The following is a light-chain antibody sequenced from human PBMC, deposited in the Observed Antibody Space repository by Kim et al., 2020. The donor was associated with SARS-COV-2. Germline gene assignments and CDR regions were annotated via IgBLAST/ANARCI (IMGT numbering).Light chain of an antibody. CDR2: GAS. V-gene: IGKV3-15*01. Sequence: PGKRATLSCRASQRISSSLAWSQQKPGQAPRVLIYGASARATGIPARFSGSGSGTEFTLTISNLQSEDFAVYYCQQYAYWRALGQGTRLEIK. CDR3: QQYAYWRA. J-gene: IGKJ5*01. CDR1: QRISSS.